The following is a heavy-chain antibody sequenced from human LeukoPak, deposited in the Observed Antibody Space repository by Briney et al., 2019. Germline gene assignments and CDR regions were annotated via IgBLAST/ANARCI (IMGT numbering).Heavy chain of an antibody. V-gene: IGHV3-23*01. CDR1: GFTFNIYA. D-gene: IGHD3-10*01. Sequence: GGSLRLSCAASGFTFNIYAMSWVRLAPGKGLQWVASMCGSAGCTYYEDSARGRFTISRDNSKNILYLQMNSLRAEDTAIYYCARDRPNYHESNGHYYNRDGDHWGQGTLVTVSS. J-gene: IGHJ5*02. CDR3: ARDRPNYHESNGHYYNRDGDH. CDR2: MCGSAGCT.